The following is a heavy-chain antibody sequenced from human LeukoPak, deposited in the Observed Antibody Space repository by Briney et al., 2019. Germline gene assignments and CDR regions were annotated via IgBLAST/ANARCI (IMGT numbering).Heavy chain of an antibody. CDR1: GGSLTSGSHY. V-gene: IGHV4-61*09. Sequence: SETLSLTCTVSGGSLTSGSHYWSWIRQPAGKGLEWIGNIDISGSTKYNPSLKSQVTIYIDMSKNQFSLELTSVTAADTAVYYCASDIDCVGGTCYSYNWFDPWGQGTLVTVSS. CDR3: ASDIDCVGGTCYSYNWFDP. D-gene: IGHD2-15*01. CDR2: IDISGST. J-gene: IGHJ5*02.